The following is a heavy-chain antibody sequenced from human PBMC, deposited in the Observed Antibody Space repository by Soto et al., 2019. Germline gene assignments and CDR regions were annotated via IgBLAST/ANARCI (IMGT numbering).Heavy chain of an antibody. Sequence: EVQLVESGGGLVQPGGSLRLSCAASGFTFSSYWMHWVRQAPGKGLVWVSRINSYGSRTDYADSVKGRFTISRDNAKNTLYLEMNSLIAEDTAVYYCARVPTGGYDWNWGQGTLVTVSS. CDR2: INSYGSRT. V-gene: IGHV3-74*01. CDR1: GFTFSSYW. D-gene: IGHD5-12*01. CDR3: ARVPTGGYDWN. J-gene: IGHJ4*02.